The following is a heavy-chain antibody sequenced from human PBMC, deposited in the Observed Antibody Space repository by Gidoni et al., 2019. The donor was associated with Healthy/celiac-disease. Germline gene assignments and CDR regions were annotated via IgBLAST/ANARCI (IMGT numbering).Heavy chain of an antibody. D-gene: IGHD2-2*01. V-gene: IGHV1-24*01. Sequence: QVQLVQSGAEVKKPGASVKVSCKVSGYTLPELSLHWVRQAPGKGLEWMGGFDPEDGETSYAQKFQGRVTMTEDTSTDTAYMELSSLRSEDTAVYYCATTGDCSSTSCPSFGYAFDIWGQGTMVTVSS. CDR2: FDPEDGET. CDR1: GYTLPELS. CDR3: ATTGDCSSTSCPSFGYAFDI. J-gene: IGHJ3*02.